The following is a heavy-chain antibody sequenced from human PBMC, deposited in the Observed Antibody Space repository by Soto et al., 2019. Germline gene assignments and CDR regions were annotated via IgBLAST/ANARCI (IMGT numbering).Heavy chain of an antibody. Sequence: ASVKVSCKASGYTFTSYDINWVRQATGQGLEWMGWMNPNSGNTGYAQKFQGRVTMTRNTSIRTAYMELSSLRTEDTAVYYWARDALSSGWHDFDYWGQGTLVTVSS. D-gene: IGHD6-19*01. CDR3: ARDALSSGWHDFDY. J-gene: IGHJ4*02. V-gene: IGHV1-8*01. CDR1: GYTFTSYD. CDR2: MNPNSGNT.